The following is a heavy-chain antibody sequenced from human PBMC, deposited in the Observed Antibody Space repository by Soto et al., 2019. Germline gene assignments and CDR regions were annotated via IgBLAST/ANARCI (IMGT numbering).Heavy chain of an antibody. CDR3: ARDNGQDDFCSGYVGRLDYYYGMDV. CDR2: IYSGGST. J-gene: IGHJ6*02. Sequence: PGGYLRLSCAASGFTFSNAWMNWVRQAPGKGLEWVSVIYSGGSTYYADSVKGRLTISRDNSKNTLYLQMNSLRAEDTAVYYCARDNGQDDFCSGYVGRLDYYYGMDVWGQGTTVTVSS. CDR1: GFTFSNAW. D-gene: IGHD3-3*01. V-gene: IGHV3-66*01.